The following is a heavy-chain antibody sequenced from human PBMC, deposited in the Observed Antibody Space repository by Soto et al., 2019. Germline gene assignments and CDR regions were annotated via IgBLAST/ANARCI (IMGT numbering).Heavy chain of an antibody. D-gene: IGHD6-19*01. CDR2: INPSGGST. CDR1: GYTFTSYY. J-gene: IGHJ6*02. V-gene: IGHV1-46*01. CDR3: ARDRIEKWMDYYSGMDV. Sequence: ASVKVSCKASGYTFTSYYMHWVRQAPGQGLEWMGIINPSGGSTSYAQKFQGRVTMTRDTSTSTVYMELSSLRSEDTAVYYCARDRIEKWMDYYSGMDVWGQGTTVTVS.